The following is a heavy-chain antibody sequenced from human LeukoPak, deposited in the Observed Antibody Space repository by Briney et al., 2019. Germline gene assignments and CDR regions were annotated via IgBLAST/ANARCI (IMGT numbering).Heavy chain of an antibody. D-gene: IGHD2-21*02. CDR2: INPSGGSR. V-gene: IGHV1-46*01. Sequence: ASVKVSCKASGYTFTSHYMHWVRQGPGQGLEWMGIINPSGGSRSYAQKFQGRVTMTRDMSTSTVYMELSSLRSEDTAVYYCASRAYCGGDCYFGLDYWGQGTLVTVSS. CDR3: ASRAYCGGDCYFGLDY. J-gene: IGHJ4*02. CDR1: GYTFTSHY.